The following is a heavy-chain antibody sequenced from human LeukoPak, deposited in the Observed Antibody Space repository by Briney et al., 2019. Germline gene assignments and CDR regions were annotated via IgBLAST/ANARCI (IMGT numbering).Heavy chain of an antibody. CDR2: IYPSSGAT. CDR1: GYTFTDYY. D-gene: IGHD6-13*01. V-gene: IGHV1-2*02. J-gene: IGHJ4*02. CDR3: ASVTYSTLTPFDY. Sequence: VASVKVSFTASGYTFTDYYIHWVRQAPGQGLEWMGWIYPSSGATNYAQKFQGRVTMTRDTSISTAYMELSRLRSDDTAIYYCASVTYSTLTPFDYWGRGTLVTVTS.